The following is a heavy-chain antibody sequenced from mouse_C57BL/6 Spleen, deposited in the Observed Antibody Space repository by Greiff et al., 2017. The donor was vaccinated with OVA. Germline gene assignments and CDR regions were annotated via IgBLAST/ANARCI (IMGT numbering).Heavy chain of an antibody. CDR1: GFTFSDYG. CDR3: ARRTGNYAMDY. J-gene: IGHJ4*01. CDR2: ISNLAYSI. V-gene: IGHV5-15*01. D-gene: IGHD4-1*01. Sequence: EVQGVQSGGGLVQPGGSLKLSCAASGFTFSDYGMAWVRQAPRKGPEWVAFISNLAYSIYYADTVTGRFTISRENAKNTLYLEMSSLRSEDTSMYYCARRTGNYAMDYWGQGTSVTASS.